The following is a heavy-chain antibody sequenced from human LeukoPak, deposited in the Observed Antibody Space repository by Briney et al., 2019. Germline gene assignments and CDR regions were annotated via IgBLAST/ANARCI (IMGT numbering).Heavy chain of an antibody. CDR1: GYTFTSYA. CDR2: INAGNGNT. D-gene: IGHD6-6*01. J-gene: IGHJ6*03. Sequence: GASVKVSCKASGYTFTSYAMHWVRQAPGQRLEWMGWINAGNGNTKYSQKFQGRVTITRDTSASTAYMELSSLRSEDTAVSYCARGLRYSSSPGIYYYYMDVWGKGTTVTVSS. CDR3: ARGLRYSSSPGIYYYYMDV. V-gene: IGHV1-3*01.